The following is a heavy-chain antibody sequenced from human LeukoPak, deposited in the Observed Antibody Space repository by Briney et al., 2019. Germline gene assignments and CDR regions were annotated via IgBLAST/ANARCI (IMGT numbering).Heavy chain of an antibody. D-gene: IGHD2-8*01. CDR1: GFIFNNYA. J-gene: IGHJ4*02. Sequence: GGALRLSCASSGFIFNNYAMSWVRQALGKGREGVSALTDSGGSTYYADFVKGRLTISRDNPKNTLYLQMNRLRVEDTAVYYWAKRTDNGYWGQGTLVTVSS. CDR2: LTDSGGST. CDR3: AKRTDNGY. V-gene: IGHV3-23*01.